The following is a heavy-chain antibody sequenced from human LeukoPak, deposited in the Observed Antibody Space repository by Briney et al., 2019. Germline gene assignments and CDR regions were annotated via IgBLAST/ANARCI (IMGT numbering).Heavy chain of an antibody. CDR3: ARVPRKGFDI. CDR1: GGSISSYY. V-gene: IGHV4-59*01. CDR2: IYYSGST. Sequence: SETLSLTCTVSGGSISSYYWSWIRQPPGKGLEWIGYIYYSGSTNYNPSLKSRVTISVDTSKNQFSLKLSSVTAADTAVYYCARVPRKGFDIWGQGTMVTASS. D-gene: IGHD1-14*01. J-gene: IGHJ3*02.